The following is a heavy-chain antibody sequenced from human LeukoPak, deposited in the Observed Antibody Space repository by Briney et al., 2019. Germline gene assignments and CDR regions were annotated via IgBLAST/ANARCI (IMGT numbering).Heavy chain of an antibody. J-gene: IGHJ6*02. CDR1: GFTFSSYA. CDR2: IYSGGST. Sequence: GGSLRLSCAASGFTFSSYAMHWVRQAPGKGLEWVSVIYSGGSTYYADSVKGRFTISRHNSKNTLYLQMNSLRAEDTAVYYCARDSLYYDSSGYYRKGYYYYGMDVWGQGTTVTVSS. CDR3: ARDSLYYDSSGYYRKGYYYYGMDV. D-gene: IGHD3-22*01. V-gene: IGHV3-53*04.